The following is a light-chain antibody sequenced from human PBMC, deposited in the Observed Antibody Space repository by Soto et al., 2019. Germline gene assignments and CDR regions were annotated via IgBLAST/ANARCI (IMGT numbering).Light chain of an antibody. CDR1: QAISNS. J-gene: IGKJ4*01. Sequence: DIQMTQSPSSLSASVGDRVTITCQASQAISNSLHWYQQKQGKAPKLLIYDASNLETGVPSRLSGSGSGTDFTLSIRSLLPEDIATYYCHQYDYVPPLTFGGGTKVEIK. CDR3: HQYDYVPPLT. CDR2: DAS. V-gene: IGKV1-33*01.